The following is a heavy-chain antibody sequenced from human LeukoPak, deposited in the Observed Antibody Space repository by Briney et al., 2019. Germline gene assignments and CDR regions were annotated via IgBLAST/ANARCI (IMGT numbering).Heavy chain of an antibody. D-gene: IGHD1-7*01. CDR1: GSTFTSYG. Sequence: SVKVSCQASGSTFTSYGISWVRQAPGQGLEWMGWISAYNGNTNYAQKLQGRVTMTTDTSTSTAYMELRSLRSDDTAVYYCASFGITGTPTDYWGQGTLVTVA. V-gene: IGHV1-18*01. CDR2: ISAYNGNT. J-gene: IGHJ4*02. CDR3: ASFGITGTPTDY.